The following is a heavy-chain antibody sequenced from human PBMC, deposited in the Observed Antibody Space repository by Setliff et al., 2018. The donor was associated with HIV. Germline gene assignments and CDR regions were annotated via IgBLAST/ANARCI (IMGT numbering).Heavy chain of an antibody. Sequence: AGTLCLSCTVSGGSISNYYWTWIRQPPGKGLECIGYIYYDGSTNHNPSLKSRVTFSVDTSKNYFSLELSSVTAADTAVYYSARLLPVATGHYFTDVWGNGTTVTVSS. CDR3: ARLLPVATGHYFTDV. D-gene: IGHD2-8*02. J-gene: IGHJ6*03. CDR2: IYYDGST. CDR1: GGSISNYY. V-gene: IGHV4-59*01.